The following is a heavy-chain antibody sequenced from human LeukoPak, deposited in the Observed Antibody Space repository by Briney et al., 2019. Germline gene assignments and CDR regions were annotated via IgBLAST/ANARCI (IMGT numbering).Heavy chain of an antibody. CDR2: ISSSSSYI. CDR1: GFTFSSYS. Sequence: PGRSLRLSCAASGFTFSSYSMNWVRQAPGKGLEWVSSISSSSSYIYYADSVKGRFTISRDNAKNSLYLQMNSLRAEDTAVYYCARDSQGDYDSSGYYDYWGQGTLVTVSS. V-gene: IGHV3-21*01. J-gene: IGHJ4*02. CDR3: ARDSQGDYDSSGYYDY. D-gene: IGHD3-22*01.